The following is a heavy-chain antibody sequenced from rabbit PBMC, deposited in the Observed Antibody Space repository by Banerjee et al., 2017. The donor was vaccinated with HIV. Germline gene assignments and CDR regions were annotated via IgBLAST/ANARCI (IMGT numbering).Heavy chain of an antibody. Sequence: QEQLVESGGDLVKPGASLTLTCTASGFSFSSSYYMCWVRQAPGKGLEWIACIYAGSSGSTYYASWAKGRFTISKTSSTTVTLQMTSLTAADTATYFCARDLAGVIGWNFNFWGPGTLVTVS. V-gene: IGHV1S45*01. CDR3: ARDLAGVIGWNFNF. D-gene: IGHD4-1*01. J-gene: IGHJ4*01. CDR1: GFSFSSSYY. CDR2: IYAGSSGST.